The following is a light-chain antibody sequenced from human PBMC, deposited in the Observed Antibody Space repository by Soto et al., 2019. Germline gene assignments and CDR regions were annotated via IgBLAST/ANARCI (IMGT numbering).Light chain of an antibody. Sequence: LTQPASVSGSPGQSITISCTGTSSDVGGYNYVSWYQQHPGKAPKLIIYDVSNRPSGVSNRFSGSKSGNTASLTISGLQAEDEADYYCNSYTTSSTPGYVFGTGTKVTVL. J-gene: IGLJ1*01. CDR2: DVS. CDR3: NSYTTSSTPGYV. CDR1: SSDVGGYNY. V-gene: IGLV2-14*01.